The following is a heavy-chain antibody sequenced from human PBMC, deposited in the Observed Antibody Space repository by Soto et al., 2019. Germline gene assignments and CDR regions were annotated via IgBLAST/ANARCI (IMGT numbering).Heavy chain of an antibody. D-gene: IGHD3-9*01. Sequence: GASVKVSCKASGGTFSSYAISWVRQAPGQGLEWMGGIIPIFGTANYAQKFQGRVTITADKSTSTAYMELSSLRSEDTAVYYCARVKYYDILTGYYDYYYGMDVWGQGTTVTVSS. CDR2: IIPIFGTA. CDR3: ARVKYYDILTGYYDYYYGMDV. CDR1: GGTFSSYA. J-gene: IGHJ6*02. V-gene: IGHV1-69*06.